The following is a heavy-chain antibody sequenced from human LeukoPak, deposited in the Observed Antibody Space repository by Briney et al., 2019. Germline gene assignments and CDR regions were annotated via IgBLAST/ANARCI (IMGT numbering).Heavy chain of an antibody. CDR2: ICDSGTST. V-gene: IGHV3-23*01. CDR3: AKEVAFTGGHWGE. CDR1: GFTFSSYA. Sequence: RAGGSLRLSCAASGFTFSSYAMIWVRQAPGKGLEWVSLICDSGTSTYYPYSVNGRFIISSENSNNTVYLQMKMLAEADAAVYDCAKEVAFTGGHWGEGGQGTMVTVSS. D-gene: IGHD3-16*01. J-gene: IGHJ4*02.